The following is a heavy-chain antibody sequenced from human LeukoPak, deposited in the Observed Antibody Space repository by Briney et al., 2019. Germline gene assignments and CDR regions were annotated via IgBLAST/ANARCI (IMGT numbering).Heavy chain of an antibody. CDR1: GGSISSGGYS. J-gene: IGHJ4*02. CDR2: IYHSGST. V-gene: IGHV4-30-2*01. Sequence: SQTLSLTCAVSGGSISSGGYSWSWLRQPPGQGLEWIGYIYHSGSTYYNPSLKSRVTISVDRSKNQFSLRLSSVTAADTAVYYCARAPYDSSGYYYVYYFDYWGQGTLVTVSS. CDR3: ARAPYDSSGYYYVYYFDY. D-gene: IGHD3-22*01.